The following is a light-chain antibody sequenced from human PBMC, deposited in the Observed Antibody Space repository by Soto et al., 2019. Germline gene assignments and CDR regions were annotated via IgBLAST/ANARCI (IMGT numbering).Light chain of an antibody. CDR2: AAS. CDR3: QQAHSFPFT. Sequence: DIQMTQSPSSVSASVGDRVTISCRASQRVSTWLAWYQQKPGKAPKLLIYAASRLQSGVPSRFSGSGSGTDFILTISRLQPEDFATYYCQQAHSFPFTFGPGTKVDIK. V-gene: IGKV1-12*01. J-gene: IGKJ3*01. CDR1: QRVSTW.